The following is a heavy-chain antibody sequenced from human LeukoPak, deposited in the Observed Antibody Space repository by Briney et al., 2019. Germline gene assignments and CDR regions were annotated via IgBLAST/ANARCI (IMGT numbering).Heavy chain of an antibody. CDR3: ARDLYYYDSSGYYYGGYWFDP. D-gene: IGHD3-22*01. Sequence: PGGSLRLSCAASGFTFSSCAMHWVRQAPGKGLEWVAVISYDGSNKYYADSVKGRFTISRDNSKNTLYLQMNSLRAEDTAVYYCARDLYYYDSSGYYYGGYWFDPWGQGTLVTVSS. CDR1: GFTFSSCA. CDR2: ISYDGSNK. J-gene: IGHJ5*02. V-gene: IGHV3-30-3*01.